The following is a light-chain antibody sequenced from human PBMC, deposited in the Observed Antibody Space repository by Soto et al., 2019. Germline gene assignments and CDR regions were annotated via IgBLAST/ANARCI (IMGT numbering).Light chain of an antibody. CDR2: DAS. CDR3: QRYDDLPFT. J-gene: IGKJ3*01. V-gene: IGKV1-33*01. CDR1: QDIRNY. Sequence: DIQMTQSPSSLSASVGDRVTITCQASQDIRNYLNWYQQKAGKAPKLLIYDASNLETGVPSRFSGSGSGTDFTLTISSLQPEDIATYYCQRYDDLPFTFGPGTKVDI.